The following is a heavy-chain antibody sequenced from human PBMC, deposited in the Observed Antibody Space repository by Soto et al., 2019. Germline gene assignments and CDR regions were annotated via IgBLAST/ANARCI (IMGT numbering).Heavy chain of an antibody. V-gene: IGHV3-15*01. CDR3: ARVRLGAPTRYFDD. J-gene: IGHJ4*02. CDR2: IKSNADGGAT. CDR1: GFTLTKAS. Sequence: PGGSLRLSCAASGFTLTKASMSWVRQAPGKGLEWVGHIKSNADGGATDYAAPVKGRFTVSRDDSNNSLYLQIHSLKTEDTAVYYCARVRLGAPTRYFDDWGQGTLVTVSS. D-gene: IGHD1-26*01.